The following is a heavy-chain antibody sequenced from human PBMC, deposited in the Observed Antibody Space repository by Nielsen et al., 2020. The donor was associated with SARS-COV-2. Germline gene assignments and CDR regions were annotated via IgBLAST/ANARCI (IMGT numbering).Heavy chain of an antibody. CDR3: ARLSGSDFWSGYTDAFDI. CDR1: GGSISSYY. D-gene: IGHD3-3*01. V-gene: IGHV4-59*08. CDR2: IYYSGST. Sequence: GSLRLSCTVSGGSISSYYWSWIRQPPGKGLEWIGYIYYSGSTDYNPSLKSRVTISVDTSKNQFSLKLSSVTAADTAVYYCARLSGSDFWSGYTDAFDIWGQGTMVTVSS. J-gene: IGHJ3*02.